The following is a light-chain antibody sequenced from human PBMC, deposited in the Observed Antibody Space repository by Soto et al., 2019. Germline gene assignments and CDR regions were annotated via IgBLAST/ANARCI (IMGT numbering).Light chain of an antibody. CDR3: QQHQTYST. J-gene: IGKJ1*01. Sequence: DIQMTQSPSTLSASVGDRVTITFGGSQSISSWLAWYQQKPGKATNLLINQASRLESGVPSRFSGSGSGTEFTLTISSLQPDDFATYYCQQHQTYSTFGQGTKVDIK. CDR2: QAS. V-gene: IGKV1-5*03. CDR1: QSISSW.